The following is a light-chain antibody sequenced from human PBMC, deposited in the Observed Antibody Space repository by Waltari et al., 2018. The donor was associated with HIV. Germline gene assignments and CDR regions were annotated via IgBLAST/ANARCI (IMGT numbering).Light chain of an antibody. J-gene: IGLJ3*02. CDR1: SAHLASMP. CDR2: TNI. V-gene: IGLV1-44*01. Sequence: PVLTQPPSASGTHGHRGYLSRSAGSAHLASMPGIRDRQFPGEAPKLLIYTNIRRPSGVPDRFSRSKSGTSASLAISGLESEDEAYFYCAVWDDSLRSVLFGGGTRLTVL. CDR3: AVWDDSLRSVL.